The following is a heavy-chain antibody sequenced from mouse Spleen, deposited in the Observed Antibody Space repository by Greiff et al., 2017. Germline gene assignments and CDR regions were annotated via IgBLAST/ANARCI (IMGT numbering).Heavy chain of an antibody. D-gene: IGHD2-3*01. CDR2: INPSNGGT. V-gene: IGHV1S81*02. J-gene: IGHJ1*01. CDR3: TRSGLLLWYFDV. CDR1: GYTFTSYY. Sequence: QVQLQQSGAELVKPGASVKLSCKASGYTFTSYYMYWVKQRPGQGLEWIGEINPSNGGTNFNEKFKSKATLTVDKSSSTAYMQLSSLTSEDSAVYYCTRSGLLLWYFDVWGAGTTVTVSS.